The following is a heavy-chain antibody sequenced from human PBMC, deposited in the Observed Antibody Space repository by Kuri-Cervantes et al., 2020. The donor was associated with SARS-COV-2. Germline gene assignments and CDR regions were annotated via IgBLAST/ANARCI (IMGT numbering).Heavy chain of an antibody. CDR1: GFTFSSYA. J-gene: IGHJ4*02. D-gene: IGHD2-2*01. V-gene: IGHV3-30-3*01. CDR3: ARDNIVVVPAADKSDFDY. Sequence: GGSLRLSCAASGFTFSSYAMHWVRQAPGKGLEWVAVISYDGSNKYYADSVKGRFTISRDNSKNTLYLQMNSLRAEDTAVYYCARDNIVVVPAADKSDFDYWGQGTLVTVSS. CDR2: ISYDGSNK.